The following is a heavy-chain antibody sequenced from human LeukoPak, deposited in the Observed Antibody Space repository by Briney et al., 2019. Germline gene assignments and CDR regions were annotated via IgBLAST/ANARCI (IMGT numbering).Heavy chain of an antibody. CDR2: AYYRAKWYN. CDR3: ARGLGLLWFGELRYYYYYMDV. V-gene: IGHV6-1*01. CDR1: GDSVSSNSAA. J-gene: IGHJ6*03. D-gene: IGHD3-10*01. Sequence: SQTLSLTCAISGDSVSSNSAAWNWIRQSPSRCLEWLGRAYYRAKWYNDYVVSVKSRITINPDTSKNPFYLQLNSVTPEDTAVYYCARGLGLLWFGELRYYYYYMDVWGKGTTVTVSS.